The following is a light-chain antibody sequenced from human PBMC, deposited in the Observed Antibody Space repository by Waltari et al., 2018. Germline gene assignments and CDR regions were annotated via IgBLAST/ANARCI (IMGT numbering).Light chain of an antibody. J-gene: IGLJ3*02. V-gene: IGLV2-8*01. CDR3: SSFAGSYNLNVM. CDR1: SHDVCGYNF. CDR2: EVT. Sequence: QSALTQPPSASGSPGQSVTISCTGTSHDVCGYNFLSWFQHHPGKAPKLLIYEVTKRPSGVPDRFSGSKSGNTASLTVSGLQAEDEADYYCSSFAGSYNLNVMFGGGTKLTVL.